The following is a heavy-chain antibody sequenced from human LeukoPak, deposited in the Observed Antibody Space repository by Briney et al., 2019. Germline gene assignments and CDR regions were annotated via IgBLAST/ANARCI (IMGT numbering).Heavy chain of an antibody. V-gene: IGHV4-4*07. CDR2: IYTSGST. D-gene: IGHD4-17*01. J-gene: IGHJ4*02. Sequence: SETLSLTCTVSGGSISSYYWSWIRQPAGKGLEWIGRIYTSGSTNYNPSLKSRVTMSVDTSKNQFSLKLSSVTAADTAVYYCAREGLDDYGGYAPSVFYWGQGTLVTVSS. CDR3: AREGLDDYGGYAPSVFY. CDR1: GGSISSYY.